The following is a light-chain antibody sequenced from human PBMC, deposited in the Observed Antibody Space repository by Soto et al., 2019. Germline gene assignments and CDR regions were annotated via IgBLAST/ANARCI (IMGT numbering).Light chain of an antibody. CDR1: KLGDKF. J-gene: IGLJ2*01. CDR3: QAWDSSNVV. V-gene: IGLV3-1*01. Sequence: SYELTQPPSVSMSPGQTASIACSGDKLGDKFACWYQQKPGQTPVLVIYRDTKRPSGIPERFSGSNSGNTATLTISGTQAMDEADYYCQAWDSSNVVFGGGTKLTVL. CDR2: RDT.